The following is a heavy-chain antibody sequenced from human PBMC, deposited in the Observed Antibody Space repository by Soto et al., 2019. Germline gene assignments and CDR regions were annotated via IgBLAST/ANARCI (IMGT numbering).Heavy chain of an antibody. CDR3: ATDVAYDDFEGRLEN. CDR2: IKQGGTEN. CDR1: GFTFSNYW. D-gene: IGHD3-3*01. Sequence: EVQLVESGGGLVQPGGSLRLSCAVSGFTFSNYWMTWVRQAPGKGLEWVANIKQGGTENYYVDSVRGRFTISRDNAKNSLYLHMNSLRVEDSSVYYCATDVAYDDFEGRLENWGQGTLVTVSS. J-gene: IGHJ4*02. V-gene: IGHV3-7*01.